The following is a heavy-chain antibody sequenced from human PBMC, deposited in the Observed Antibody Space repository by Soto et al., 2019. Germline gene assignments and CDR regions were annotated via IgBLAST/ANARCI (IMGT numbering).Heavy chain of an antibody. CDR1: GYTFTGFY. V-gene: IGHV1-2*02. CDR2: INPNSGGT. J-gene: IGHJ6*02. CDR3: ARDLLVRWLRSANYYYYYGMDV. Sequence: ASVKVSFKASGYTFTGFYLHWVRQAGGQGLEWMGWINPNSGGTNYAQKFQGRVTMTRDTSISTAYMELSRLRSDDTAVYYCARDLLVRWLRSANYYYYYGMDVWGQGTTVTVSS. D-gene: IGHD5-12*01.